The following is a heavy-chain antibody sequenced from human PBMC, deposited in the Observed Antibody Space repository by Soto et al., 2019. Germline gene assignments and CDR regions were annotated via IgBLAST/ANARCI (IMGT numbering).Heavy chain of an antibody. Sequence: QVQLVESGGGVVQPGRSLRLYCAASGFTFSSYGMHWVRQAPGKGLEWVAVIWYDGSNKYYADSVKGRFTISRDNSKNTLYLRMNSLRAEDTAVYYCASDYRAVYYYDSSGYFDYWGQGTLVTVSS. J-gene: IGHJ4*02. CDR3: ASDYRAVYYYDSSGYFDY. CDR2: IWYDGSNK. CDR1: GFTFSSYG. D-gene: IGHD3-22*01. V-gene: IGHV3-33*01.